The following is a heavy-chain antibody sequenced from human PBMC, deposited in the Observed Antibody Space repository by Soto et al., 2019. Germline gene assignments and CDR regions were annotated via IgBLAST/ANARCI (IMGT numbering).Heavy chain of an antibody. D-gene: IGHD6-13*01. V-gene: IGHV4-4*07. CDR3: AGAAAGIGGVLGMDV. CDR2: IYTSGGT. J-gene: IGHJ6*02. CDR1: GGSISRYY. Sequence: SETLSLNCTVSGGSISRYYWSWIRQPAGKGLEWIGRIYTSGGTNYNPSLKSRVTMSVDTSKNQFSLKLSSVTAADTAVYYCAGAAAGIGGVLGMDVWGQGTTVTVSS.